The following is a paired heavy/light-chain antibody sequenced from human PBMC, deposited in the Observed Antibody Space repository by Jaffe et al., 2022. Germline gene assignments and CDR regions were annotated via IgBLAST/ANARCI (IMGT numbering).Light chain of an antibody. Sequence: EIVMTQSPATLSVSPGERATLSCRASQSVSSNLAWYQQKPGQAPRLLIYGASTRATGIPARFSGSGSGTEFTLTISSLQSEDFAVYYCQQYNNWPLTFGQGTKVEIK. J-gene: IGKJ1*01. CDR1: QSVSSN. CDR2: GAS. V-gene: IGKV3-15*01. CDR3: QQYNNWPLT.
Heavy chain of an antibody. CDR1: GFSSSDYS. J-gene: IGHJ6*03. CDR2: ISSTSTYI. Sequence: EVQLVESGGGLVKPGGSLRLSCAASGFSSSDYSMNWVRQAPGKGLEWVSCISSTSTYIYYADSVKGRFTISRDSDKNSLYLQMNSLRAEDTAAYYCARGWGLQSDYMDVWGKGTTVTVSS. D-gene: IGHD1-26*01. CDR3: ARGWGLQSDYMDV. V-gene: IGHV3-21*01.